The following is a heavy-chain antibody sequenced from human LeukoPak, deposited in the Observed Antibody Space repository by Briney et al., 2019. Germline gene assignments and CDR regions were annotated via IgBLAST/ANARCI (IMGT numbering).Heavy chain of an antibody. CDR3: ARARPVRGVIPDYDYYYMDV. J-gene: IGHJ6*03. Sequence: GGSLRLSCAASGFTYSDYYMRWIRQAPGKGLEWVSYISSSGSNIYYADSVKGRFTISRDNPKSSLYLQMNSLRAEDTAVYYCARARPVRGVIPDYDYYYMDVWGKGTTVTVSS. CDR1: GFTYSDYY. V-gene: IGHV3-11*01. CDR2: ISSSGSNI. D-gene: IGHD3-10*01.